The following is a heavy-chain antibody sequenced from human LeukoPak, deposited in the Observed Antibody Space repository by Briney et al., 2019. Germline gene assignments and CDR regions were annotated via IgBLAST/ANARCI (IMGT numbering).Heavy chain of an antibody. J-gene: IGHJ6*03. CDR3: ARAQGYSSSWYIKGRYYMDV. CDR1: GFTFSTYI. CDR2: IGTSTSYI. Sequence: GGSLRLSCAASGFTFSTYIMNWVRQTPGKGLEWVSSIGTSTSYIYYADSVKGRFTISRDNAKNSLYLEMNSLRAEDAAVYYCARAQGYSSSWYIKGRYYMDVWGKGTTVTISS. V-gene: IGHV3-21*01. D-gene: IGHD6-13*01.